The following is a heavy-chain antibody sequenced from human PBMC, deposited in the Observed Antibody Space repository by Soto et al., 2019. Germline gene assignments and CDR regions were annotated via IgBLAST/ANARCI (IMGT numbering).Heavy chain of an antibody. CDR3: ARGYGSSSPWFDP. V-gene: IGHV1-46*01. CDR2: INPTGPRT. D-gene: IGHD6-6*01. J-gene: IGHJ5*02. CDR1: GYTFTSYR. Sequence: QVQVVQSGAAVKTPGASVKVSCKASGYTFTSYRMHWVRQAPGPGLEWMGMINPTGPRTTYAEKFQGRVTMTSDTSTRTVYMELSNLRSEDTAIYFCARGYGSSSPWFDPWGQGTLVTVSS.